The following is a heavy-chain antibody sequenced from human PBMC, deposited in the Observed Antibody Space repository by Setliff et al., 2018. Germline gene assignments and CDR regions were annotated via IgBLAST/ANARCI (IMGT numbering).Heavy chain of an antibody. Sequence: GSLRLSCEASGFSFSNAWMKWVRQAPGKGLEWIGRIRGRTDNYATAYAASVRGRFTISRDDSKNTAYLQMNSLKTEDTAVYYCTFARDGYDVFDIWGQGTMVTVSS. D-gene: IGHD5-18*01. CDR1: GFSFSNAW. CDR2: IRGRTDNYAT. V-gene: IGHV3-73*01. CDR3: TFARDGYDVFDI. J-gene: IGHJ3*02.